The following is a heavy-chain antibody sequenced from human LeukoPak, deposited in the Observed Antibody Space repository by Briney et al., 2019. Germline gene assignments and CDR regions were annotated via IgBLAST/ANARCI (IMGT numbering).Heavy chain of an antibody. J-gene: IGHJ4*02. Sequence: PGGYLRLSCAASGFSFSNAAMSWVRQAPGKGLEWVSTIYDRGDPTYYADSVKGRFIISRDNSKNTLYLQMNSPRAEDSAVYYCAHKTGFDYWGQGTLVSASS. V-gene: IGHV3-23*01. CDR1: GFSFSNAA. CDR2: IYDRGDPT. CDR3: AHKTGFDY.